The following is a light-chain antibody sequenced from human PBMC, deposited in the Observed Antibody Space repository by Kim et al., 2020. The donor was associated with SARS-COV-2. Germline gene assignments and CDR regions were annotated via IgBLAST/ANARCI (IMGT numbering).Light chain of an antibody. V-gene: IGKV3-11*01. Sequence: SLPPGESATLSCRASQSVSSYLAWYQQKPGQAPRLLIYDASNRATGIPTRFSGSGSGTDFTLTISSLEPEDFAVYYCQQRSNWPYTFGQGTKLEIK. CDR3: QQRSNWPYT. CDR1: QSVSSY. CDR2: DAS. J-gene: IGKJ2*01.